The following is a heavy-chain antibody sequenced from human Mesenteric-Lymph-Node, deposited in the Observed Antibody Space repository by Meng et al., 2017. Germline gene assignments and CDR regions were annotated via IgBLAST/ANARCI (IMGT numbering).Heavy chain of an antibody. D-gene: IGHD2-2*01. Sequence: GESLKISCAASGFTFSSYSMNWVRQAPGKGLEWVSSISSSSSYIYYGDSVEGRFTISRDNAKNSLYLQMNSLRAEDTAVYYCARDCSSSSCYARLLFDSWGQGTLVTVSS. CDR2: ISSSSSYI. V-gene: IGHV3-21*01. J-gene: IGHJ4*02. CDR3: ARDCSSSSCYARLLFDS. CDR1: GFTFSSYS.